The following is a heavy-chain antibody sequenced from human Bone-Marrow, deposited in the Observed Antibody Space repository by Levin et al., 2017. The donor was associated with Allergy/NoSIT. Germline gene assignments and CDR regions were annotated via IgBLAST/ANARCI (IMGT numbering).Heavy chain of an antibody. J-gene: IGHJ4*02. Sequence: PGGSLRLSCAASGFRFTDYAIHWVRQPPGKGLEWVSGITWNSGTVDYADSVKGRFTISRDNANKSLYLQMNGLRAEDTALYYCAKDIRSFSRAVAGPFDYWGQGTLVTVSS. CDR3: AKDIRSFSRAVAGPFDY. D-gene: IGHD3-10*01. V-gene: IGHV3-9*01. CDR2: ITWNSGTV. CDR1: GFRFTDYA.